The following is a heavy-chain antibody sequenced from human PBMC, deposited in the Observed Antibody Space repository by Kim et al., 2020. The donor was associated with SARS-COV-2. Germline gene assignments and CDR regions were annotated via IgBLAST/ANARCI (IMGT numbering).Heavy chain of an antibody. V-gene: IGHV4-31*02. D-gene: IGHD3-22*01. CDR3: ARAPITRIVVGAFDY. Sequence: PSLKSRGTISVDTSKNPFSLKLSSVTAADTAVYYWARAPITRIVVGAFDYWGQGTLVTVSS. J-gene: IGHJ4*02.